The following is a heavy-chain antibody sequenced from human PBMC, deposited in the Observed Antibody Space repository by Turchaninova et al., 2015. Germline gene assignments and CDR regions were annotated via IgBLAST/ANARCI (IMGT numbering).Heavy chain of an antibody. CDR2: INSNSGGT. CDR1: GYTFTAYY. CDR3: ARDYPFDY. Sequence: QVQLVQSGAEGKKPGASVTVSCKASGYTFTAYYLHWVRQAPGQGLEWMGRINSNSGGTNYAQRFQGRVTMTRDTSITTAYMELSRLSSDDTAVYYCARDYPFDYWGQGTLVTVSS. V-gene: IGHV1-2*06. J-gene: IGHJ4*02.